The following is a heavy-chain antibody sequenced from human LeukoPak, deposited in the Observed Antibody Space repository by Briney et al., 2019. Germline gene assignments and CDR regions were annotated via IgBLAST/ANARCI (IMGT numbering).Heavy chain of an antibody. CDR1: GYTFTSYG. Sequence: ASVKVSCKASGYTFTSYGISWVRQAPGQGLEWMGWISAYNGNTNYAQKLQGRVTMTTDTSTSTAYMELRSLRSDDTAVYYGARGLLRLWFGELLYAFDIWGQGTMVTVSS. D-gene: IGHD3-10*01. V-gene: IGHV1-18*01. J-gene: IGHJ3*02. CDR2: ISAYNGNT. CDR3: ARGLLRLWFGELLYAFDI.